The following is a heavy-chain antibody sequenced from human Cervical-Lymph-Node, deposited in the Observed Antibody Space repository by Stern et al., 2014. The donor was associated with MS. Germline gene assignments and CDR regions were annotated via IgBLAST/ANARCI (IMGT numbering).Heavy chain of an antibody. CDR2: IIPLVGTT. Sequence: QVQLVQSGAEVKRPGSSVKVSCKASGGTFSTSGITWVRQAPGQGLGWMGGIIPLVGTTIYSRKFQGRLTITADKYTSTAYMALNSLRSDDTAVYFCARDLGVGPTVSWGQGTVVTVSS. CDR1: GGTFSTSG. V-gene: IGHV1-69*06. J-gene: IGHJ5*02. D-gene: IGHD1-26*01. CDR3: ARDLGVGPTVS.